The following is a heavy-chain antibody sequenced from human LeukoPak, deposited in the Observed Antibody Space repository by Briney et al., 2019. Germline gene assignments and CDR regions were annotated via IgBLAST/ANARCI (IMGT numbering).Heavy chain of an antibody. CDR1: GYTFTGYD. CDR3: ARCLTIWFGESDYYYYSMDV. V-gene: IGHV1-8*01. Sequence: ASVKVSCKASGYTFTGYDINCVRQATGQGLEWMGRMNPNSGNTGYAQKFQGRVTMTRNTSICTAYMELSSLRSEDTAVYYCARCLTIWFGESDYYYYSMDVWGKGTTVTVSS. CDR2: MNPNSGNT. D-gene: IGHD3-10*01. J-gene: IGHJ6*03.